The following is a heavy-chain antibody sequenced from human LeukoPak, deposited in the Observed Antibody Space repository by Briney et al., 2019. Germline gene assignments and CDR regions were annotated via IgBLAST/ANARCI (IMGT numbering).Heavy chain of an antibody. CDR1: GGSFSGYY. CDR3: ARAKNYYDSSGYTYGFDY. V-gene: IGHV4-34*01. Sequence: SETLSLTCAVYGGSFSGYYWSWIRQPPGKGLEWIGEINHSGSTNYNPSLKSRVTISVDTSKNQFSLKLSSVTAADTAVYYCARAKNYYDSSGYTYGFDYWGQGTLVTVSS. CDR2: INHSGST. J-gene: IGHJ4*02. D-gene: IGHD3-22*01.